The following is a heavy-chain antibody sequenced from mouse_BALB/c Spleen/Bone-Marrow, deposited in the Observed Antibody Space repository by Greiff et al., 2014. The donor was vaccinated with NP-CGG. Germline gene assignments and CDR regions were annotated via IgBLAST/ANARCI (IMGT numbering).Heavy chain of an antibody. Sequence: EVQLQQSGAELVKPGASVKLSCTASGFNIKDTYMHWVKQRPEQGLEWIGRIDPANGNTKYDPKFQGKATITADTSSNTAYLQLSSLTSEDTAVYYCARYYNGSSYFDYWGQGTTLTVSS. D-gene: IGHD1-1*01. CDR3: ARYYNGSSYFDY. CDR2: IDPANGNT. V-gene: IGHV14-3*02. CDR1: GFNIKDTY. J-gene: IGHJ2*01.